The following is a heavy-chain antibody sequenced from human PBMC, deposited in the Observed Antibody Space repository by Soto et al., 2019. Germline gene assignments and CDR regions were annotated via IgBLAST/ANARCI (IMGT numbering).Heavy chain of an antibody. CDR2: ISSSSSYI. V-gene: IGHV3-21*01. D-gene: IGHD4-17*01. J-gene: IGHJ4*02. CDR1: GFTFSSYS. Sequence: EVQLVESGGGLVKPGGSLRLSCAASGFTFSSYSMNWVRQAPGKGLEWVSSISSSSSYIYYADSVKGRFTISRDNAKNSLYLQMNSLRAEDTAVYYCARFPLERLRPFDYWGQGTLVTVSS. CDR3: ARFPLERLRPFDY.